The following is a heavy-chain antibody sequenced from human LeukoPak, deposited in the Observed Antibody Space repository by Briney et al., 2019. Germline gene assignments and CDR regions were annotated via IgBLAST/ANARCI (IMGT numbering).Heavy chain of an antibody. D-gene: IGHD3-16*01. CDR3: ARDFLHLGG. J-gene: IGHJ3*01. CDR2: IKTDGSNT. CDR1: GFTFSSYW. Sequence: GGSLRLSSAASGFTFSSYWMHWVRQAPGKGLVWASRIKTDGSNTNYADSVKGRFTISRDNAKNTLYLQMSSLRAEDTAVYYCARDFLHLGGWGQGTMVTVSS. V-gene: IGHV3-74*01.